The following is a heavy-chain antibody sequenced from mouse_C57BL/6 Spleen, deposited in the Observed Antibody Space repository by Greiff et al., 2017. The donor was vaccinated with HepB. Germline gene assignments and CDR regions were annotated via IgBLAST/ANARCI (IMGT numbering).Heavy chain of an antibody. Sequence: VQLQQPGAELVKPGASVKLSCKASGYTFTSYWMHWVKQRPGQGLEWIGMIHPNSGSTNYNEKFKSKATLTVDKSSSTAYMQLSSLTSEDSAVYYCACYGNPTGGYAMDYWGQGTSVTVSS. CDR2: IHPNSGST. D-gene: IGHD2-1*01. V-gene: IGHV1-64*01. CDR1: GYTFTSYW. J-gene: IGHJ4*01. CDR3: ACYGNPTGGYAMDY.